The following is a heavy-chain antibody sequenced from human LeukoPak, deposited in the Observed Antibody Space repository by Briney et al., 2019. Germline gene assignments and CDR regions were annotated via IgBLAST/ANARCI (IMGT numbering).Heavy chain of an antibody. CDR2: ISAYNGNT. V-gene: IGHV1-18*01. CDR3: ARGFYYDSSGYLTVDAFDI. D-gene: IGHD3-22*01. Sequence: GASVKVSCKASGGTLSSYAISWVRQAPGQGLEWMGWISAYNGNTNYAQKLQGRVTMTTDTSTSTAYMELRSLRSDDTAVYYCARGFYYDSSGYLTVDAFDIWGQGTMVTVSS. J-gene: IGHJ3*02. CDR1: GGTLSSYA.